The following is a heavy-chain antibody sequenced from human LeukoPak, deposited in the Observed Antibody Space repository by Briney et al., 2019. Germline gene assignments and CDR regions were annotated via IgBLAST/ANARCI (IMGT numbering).Heavy chain of an antibody. D-gene: IGHD2-21*02. CDR3: CGGDTGLGY. Sequence: SETLSLTCTVSGGSISSSSYYWGWIRQPPGKGLEWIGSIYYSGSTYYNPSLKSRVTISVDTSKNQFSLKLSSVTAADTAVYYCCGGDTGLGYWGQGTLVTVSS. CDR2: IYYSGST. V-gene: IGHV4-39*07. J-gene: IGHJ4*02. CDR1: GGSISSSSYY.